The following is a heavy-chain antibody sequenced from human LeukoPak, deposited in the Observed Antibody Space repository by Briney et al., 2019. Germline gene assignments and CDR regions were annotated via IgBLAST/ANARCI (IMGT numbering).Heavy chain of an antibody. V-gene: IGHV4-34*01. CDR3: ARVDYYDSSGYSTINNWFDP. J-gene: IGHJ5*02. CDR2: INHSGST. Sequence: PGGSLRLSCAASGFTFSSYAMSWVRQPPGKGLEWIGEINHSGSTDYNPSLKSRVTISVDTSKNQFSLKLSSVTAADTAVYYCARVDYYDSSGYSTINNWFDPWGQGTLVTVSS. D-gene: IGHD3-22*01. CDR1: GFTFSSYA.